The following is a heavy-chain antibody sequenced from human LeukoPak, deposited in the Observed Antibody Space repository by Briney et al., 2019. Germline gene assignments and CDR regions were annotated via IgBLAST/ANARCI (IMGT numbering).Heavy chain of an antibody. CDR1: GGTFSSYA. D-gene: IGHD5-12*01. V-gene: IGHV1-69*13. CDR2: IIPIFGTA. CDR3: ARDPGYSGYGEYYYYGMDV. Sequence: SVKVSCKASGGTFSSYAISWVRQAPGQGLEWMGGIIPIFGTANYAQKFQGRVTITADESTSTAYMELSSLRSEDTAVYYCARDPGYSGYGEYYYYGMDVWGQGTTVTVSS. J-gene: IGHJ6*02.